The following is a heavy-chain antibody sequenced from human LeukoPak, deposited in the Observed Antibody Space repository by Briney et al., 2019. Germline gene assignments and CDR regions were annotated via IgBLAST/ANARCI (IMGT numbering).Heavy chain of an antibody. Sequence: GGSLRLSCAASGFTFISYSMNWVRQAPGKGLEWVSSISSSSSYIYYADSVKGRFTISRDNAKNSLYLQMNSLRAEDTAVYYCARKRAGDAGTFDYWGQGTLVTVSS. CDR3: ARKRAGDAGTFDY. D-gene: IGHD2-21*02. CDR1: GFTFISYS. V-gene: IGHV3-21*01. J-gene: IGHJ4*02. CDR2: ISSSSSYI.